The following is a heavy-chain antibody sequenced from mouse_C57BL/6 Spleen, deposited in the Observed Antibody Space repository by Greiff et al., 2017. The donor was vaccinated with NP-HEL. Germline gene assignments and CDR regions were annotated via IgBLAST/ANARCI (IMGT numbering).Heavy chain of an antibody. J-gene: IGHJ1*03. V-gene: IGHV1-59*01. CDR2: IDPSDSYT. D-gene: IGHD1-1*01. CDR1: GYTFTSYW. Sequence: QVQLQQPGAELVRPGTSVKLSCKASGYTFTSYWMHWVKQRPGQGLEWIGVIDPSDSYTNYNQKFKGKATLTVDTSSSTAYMQLSSLTSEDSAVYYCARWYYGSSSYWYFDVWGTGTTVTVSS. CDR3: ARWYYGSSSYWYFDV.